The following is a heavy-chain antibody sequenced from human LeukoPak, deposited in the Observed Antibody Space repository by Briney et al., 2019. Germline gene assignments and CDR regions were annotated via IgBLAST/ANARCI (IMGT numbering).Heavy chain of an antibody. D-gene: IGHD2-2*01. CDR1: GFSFSSNW. Sequence: GGSLRLSCAASGFSFSSNWMHWVRQTPGKGLAWVSRINSGGSGTSYADSVEGRFTISRDNSKNTLYLQMNSLRAEDTAVYYCATVYSSSPLRPMDVWGQGTTVTVSS. J-gene: IGHJ6*02. CDR2: INSGGSGT. V-gene: IGHV3-74*01. CDR3: ATVYSSSPLRPMDV.